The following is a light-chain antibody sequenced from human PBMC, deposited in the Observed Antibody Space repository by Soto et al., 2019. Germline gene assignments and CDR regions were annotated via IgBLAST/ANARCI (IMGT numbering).Light chain of an antibody. CDR3: QQLNSYIT. CDR1: QTVSIW. Sequence: DIQMTQSPSTLSASVGDRVTITCRASQTVSIWLAWYQQKPGKAPKFLIYKASILESGVPSRFSGSGSGTDFTLTISSLQPEDFVTYYCQQLNSYITFGQGTRLRL. V-gene: IGKV1-5*03. J-gene: IGKJ5*01. CDR2: KAS.